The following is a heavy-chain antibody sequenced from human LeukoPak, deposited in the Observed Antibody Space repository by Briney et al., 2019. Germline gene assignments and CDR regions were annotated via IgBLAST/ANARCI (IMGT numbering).Heavy chain of an antibody. CDR3: ARDNTRRVGSGGY. CDR2: INPNSGGT. V-gene: IGHV1-2*02. J-gene: IGHJ4*02. CDR1: GYTFTGYY. Sequence: ASVKVSCKASGYTFTGYYMHWVRQAPGQGLEWMGWINPNSGGTNYAQKLQGRVTMTTDTSTSTAYMELRSLRSDDTAVYYCARDNTRRVGSGGYWGQGTLVTVSS. D-gene: IGHD2-15*01.